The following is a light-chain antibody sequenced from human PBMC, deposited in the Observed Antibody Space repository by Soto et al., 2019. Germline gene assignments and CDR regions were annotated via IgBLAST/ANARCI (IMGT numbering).Light chain of an antibody. V-gene: IGKV4-1*01. CDR2: SAS. CDR1: QSVVSSSNNVNY. J-gene: IGKJ5*01. CDR3: QQYYGAPIT. Sequence: GIPQSPESVSVSLRDSGTINCSSIQSVVSSSNNVNYLAWYQQKPGQSPQLLMYSASTRASGVPDRFSGSGSGTDLTLTISSLQAEDGAVYHCQQYYGAPITFGQGTRLEIK.